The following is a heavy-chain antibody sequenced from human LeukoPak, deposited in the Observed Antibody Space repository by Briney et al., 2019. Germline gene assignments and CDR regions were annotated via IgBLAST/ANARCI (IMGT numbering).Heavy chain of an antibody. CDR3: ARGTVTTVDP. CDR1: GGSISSSNW. J-gene: IGHJ5*02. V-gene: IGHV4-4*02. Sequence: SETLSLTCAVSGGSISSSNWWSWVRQPPGKGLEWIGEIYHSGSTNYNPSLKSRVTISVDTSKNQFSLKLSSETAADTAVYYCARGTVTTVDPWGQGTLVTVSS. D-gene: IGHD4-17*01. CDR2: IYHSGST.